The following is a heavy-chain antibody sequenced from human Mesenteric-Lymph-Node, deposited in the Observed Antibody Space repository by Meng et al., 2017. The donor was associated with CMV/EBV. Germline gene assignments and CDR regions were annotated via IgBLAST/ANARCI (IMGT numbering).Heavy chain of an antibody. J-gene: IGHJ4*02. Sequence: VQLQRWWGGLLKPSGALALTVALYGGSFRGDYWSWIRQPPGKGLEWIGEINHSGSTNYNTSLKSRVTISVDTSKNQFSLKLSSVTAADTAVYYCARHQRWLKSEGGFNYWGQGTLVTVSS. D-gene: IGHD4-23*01. CDR1: GGSFRGDY. CDR3: ARHQRWLKSEGGFNY. V-gene: IGHV4-34*01. CDR2: INHSGST.